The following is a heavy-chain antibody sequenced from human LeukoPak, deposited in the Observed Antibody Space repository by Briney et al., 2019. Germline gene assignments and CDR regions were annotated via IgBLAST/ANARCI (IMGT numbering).Heavy chain of an antibody. CDR2: INAGNGNT. V-gene: IGHV1-3*01. Sequence: ASVKVSCKASGYTFTSYAMHWVRQAPGQRLEWMGWINAGNGNTKYSQKFQGRVTITRDTSASTACMELSSLRSEDTAVYYCARGDIVVVPATPSGFDPWGQGTLVTVSS. CDR1: GYTFTSYA. J-gene: IGHJ5*02. CDR3: ARGDIVVVPATPSGFDP. D-gene: IGHD2-2*01.